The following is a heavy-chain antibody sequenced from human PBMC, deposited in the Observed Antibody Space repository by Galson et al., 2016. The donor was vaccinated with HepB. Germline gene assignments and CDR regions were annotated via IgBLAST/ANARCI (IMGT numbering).Heavy chain of an antibody. Sequence: SLGLSCAASGFTFSSYEMNWVGQAPGKGLEWVSYISSSGNTIYYADSVKGRFTIARDNAKNSLYLQMNSLRAEDTAVYYCASYPGYFPGNWGQGTLVTVSS. J-gene: IGHJ4*02. CDR2: ISSSGNTI. CDR1: GFTFSSYE. CDR3: ASYPGYFPGN. D-gene: IGHD3-9*01. V-gene: IGHV3-48*03.